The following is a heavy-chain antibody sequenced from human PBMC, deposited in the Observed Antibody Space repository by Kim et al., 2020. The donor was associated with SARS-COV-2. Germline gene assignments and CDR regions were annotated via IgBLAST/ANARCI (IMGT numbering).Heavy chain of an antibody. D-gene: IGHD3-16*01. V-gene: IGHV3-30*18. CDR2: ISNDGSNK. J-gene: IGHJ4*02. CDR1: GFTFSSYG. CDR3: AKEYRFRGTYTGQFDY. Sequence: GGSLRLSCAASGFTFSSYGTHWVRQAPGKGLEWVAVISNDGSNKYYADSVKGRFTISRDNSKNTLYLQMNSLRAEDTAVYYCAKEYRFRGTYTGQFDYWGQGTLVTVSS.